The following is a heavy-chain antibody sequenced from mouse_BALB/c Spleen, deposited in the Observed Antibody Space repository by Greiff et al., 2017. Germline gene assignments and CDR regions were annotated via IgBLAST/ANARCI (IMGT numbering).Heavy chain of an antibody. D-gene: IGHD1-1*01. J-gene: IGHJ3*01. Sequence: VQLQQSGAELVKPGASVKLSCTASGFNIKDTYMHWVKQRPEQGLEWIGRIDPANGNTKYDPKFQGKATITADTSSNTAYLQLSSLTSEDTAVYYCARGTTVVEGFAYWGQGSLVTVSA. V-gene: IGHV14-3*02. CDR3: ARGTTVVEGFAY. CDR2: IDPANGNT. CDR1: GFNIKDTY.